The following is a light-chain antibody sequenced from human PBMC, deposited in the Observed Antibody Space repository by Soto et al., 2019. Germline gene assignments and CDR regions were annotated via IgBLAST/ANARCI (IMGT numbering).Light chain of an antibody. CDR1: SSDVGGYNY. CDR3: SSYTSSSTGV. J-gene: IGLJ3*02. CDR2: EVS. Sequence: QSVLTQPASVSGSPGQSITISCTGTSSDVGGYNYLSWYQQHPGKAPKLIIYEVSNRPSGVSNRFSGSKSGNTASLTISGLQAEDEADYYCSSYTSSSTGVFGGGTKVTVL. V-gene: IGLV2-14*01.